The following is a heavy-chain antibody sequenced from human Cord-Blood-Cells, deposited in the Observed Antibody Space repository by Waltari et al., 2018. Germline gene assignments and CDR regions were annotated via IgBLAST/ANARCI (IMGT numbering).Heavy chain of an antibody. D-gene: IGHD6-19*01. CDR2: ISYDGSNK. V-gene: IGHV3-30*04. Sequence: QVQLVESGGGVVQPGRSRRPSCAASGFTFSSYAMHCVRQAPGKGLEWVAVISYDGSNKYYADSVKGRFTISRDNSKNTLYLQMNSLRAEDTAVYYCASPIAVAGTDYWGQGTLVTVSS. CDR1: GFTFSSYA. J-gene: IGHJ4*02. CDR3: ASPIAVAGTDY.